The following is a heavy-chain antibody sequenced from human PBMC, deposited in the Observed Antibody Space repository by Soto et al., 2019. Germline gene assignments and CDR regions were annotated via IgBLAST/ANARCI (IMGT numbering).Heavy chain of an antibody. CDR2: IYHSGST. CDR1: GYSISSGDY. CDR3: ARNLTLLRGGAFDI. J-gene: IGHJ3*02. D-gene: IGHD3-10*01. V-gene: IGHV4-38-2*01. Sequence: SETLSLTCVVSGYSISSGDYWGWIRQTPGKGLEWIASIYHSGSTYYSPSLKSRVIISVDASKNQFSLQLRSVTAADTAMYFCARNLTLLRGGAFDIWGQGTMVTVSS.